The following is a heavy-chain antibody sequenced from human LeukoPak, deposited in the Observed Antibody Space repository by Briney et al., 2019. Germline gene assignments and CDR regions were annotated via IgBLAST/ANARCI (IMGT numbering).Heavy chain of an antibody. V-gene: IGHV3-48*04. D-gene: IGHD6-13*01. CDR3: ARDPPVGSSWLDY. CDR2: ISSSSSTI. CDR1: GFTFSSYS. Sequence: PGGSLRLSCAASGFTFSSYSMNWVRQAPGKGLEWVSYISSSSSTIYYADSVKGRFTISRDNAKNSLYLQMNSLRAEDTAVYYCARDPPVGSSWLDYWGQGTLVTVSS. J-gene: IGHJ4*02.